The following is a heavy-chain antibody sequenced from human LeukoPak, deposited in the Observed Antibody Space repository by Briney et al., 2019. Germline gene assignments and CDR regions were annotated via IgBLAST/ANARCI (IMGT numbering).Heavy chain of an antibody. CDR1: GGSISSYY. D-gene: IGHD3-3*01. J-gene: IGHJ5*02. Sequence: SETLSLTCTVSGGSISSYYWSWIRQPPGKGLEWIGYIYYSGSTNYNPSLKSRVTISVDTSKNQFSLKLSSVTAADTAVYYCARESYDFWSGYSEFDPWGQGTLVTVSS. CDR3: ARESYDFWSGYSEFDP. V-gene: IGHV4-59*12. CDR2: IYYSGST.